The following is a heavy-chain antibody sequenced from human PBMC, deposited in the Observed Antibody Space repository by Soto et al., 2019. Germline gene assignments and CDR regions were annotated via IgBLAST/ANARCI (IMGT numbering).Heavy chain of an antibody. J-gene: IGHJ4*02. CDR1: GFTFSSYA. CDR2: ISGSGGST. D-gene: IGHD3-3*01. Sequence: EVQLLESGGGLVQPGGSLRLSCAASGFTFSSYAMSWVRQAPGKWLEWVSAISGSGGSTYYADSVKGRFTISRDNSKNTLYLQMNSLRAEDTAVYYCAKLYYDFWSGYSTPYYFDYWGQGTLVTVSS. V-gene: IGHV3-23*01. CDR3: AKLYYDFWSGYSTPYYFDY.